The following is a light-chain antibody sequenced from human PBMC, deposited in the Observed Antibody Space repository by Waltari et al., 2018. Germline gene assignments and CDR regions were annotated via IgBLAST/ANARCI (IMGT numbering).Light chain of an antibody. J-gene: IGKJ1*01. V-gene: IGKV1-5*03. Sequence: DIQMTQSPSTLSASVGDRVTITCRASQSISNWLAWYQQKPGKAPQLLIYKASNLESGVPSRLRGSGSETKFTLTISGLQPDEFAAYYCQQYNAYWTFGQGTKVEVK. CDR2: KAS. CDR3: QQYNAYWT. CDR1: QSISNW.